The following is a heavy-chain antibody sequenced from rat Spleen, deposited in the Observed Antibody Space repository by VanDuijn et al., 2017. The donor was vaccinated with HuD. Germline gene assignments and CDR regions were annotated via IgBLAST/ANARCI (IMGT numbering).Heavy chain of an antibody. D-gene: IGHD1-12*02. CDR2: ISTTGGST. V-gene: IGHV5-46*01. Sequence: EVQLVESGGGLVQPGRSLKLSCTASGFTFSSFPMAWVRQAPAKGLEWVATISTTGGSTYYGDSVKGRFTISRDNAKSTLYLQMNSLRSEDTATYYCARPPYDGTYYHYFDYWGQGVMVTVSS. J-gene: IGHJ2*01. CDR3: ARPPYDGTYYHYFDY. CDR1: GFTFSSFP.